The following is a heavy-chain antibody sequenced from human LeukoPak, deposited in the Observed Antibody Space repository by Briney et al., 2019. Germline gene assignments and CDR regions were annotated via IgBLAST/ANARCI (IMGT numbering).Heavy chain of an antibody. CDR3: ARERAWGYYYDSSGYGN. J-gene: IGHJ4*02. D-gene: IGHD3-22*01. V-gene: IGHV3-21*04. Sequence: GGSLRLSCAASGFTFSSYSMNWVRQAPGKGLEWVSSISSSSSYIYYADSVKGRFTISRDNAKNSLYLQMNSLRAEDTAVYYCARERAWGYYYDSSGYGNWGQGTLVTVSS. CDR1: GFTFSSYS. CDR2: ISSSSSYI.